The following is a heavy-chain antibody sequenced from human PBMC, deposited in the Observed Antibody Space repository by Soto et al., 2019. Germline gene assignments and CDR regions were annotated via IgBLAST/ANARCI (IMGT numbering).Heavy chain of an antibody. D-gene: IGHD5-18*01. Sequence: SLRLSCAASGFTFDDYAMHWVRQAPGKGLEWVSGISWNSGSIGYADSVKGRFTISRDNAKNSLYLQMNSLRAEDTALYYCAKDRQDTAMGNFDYWGQGTLVTVSS. V-gene: IGHV3-9*01. CDR3: AKDRQDTAMGNFDY. CDR1: GFTFDDYA. J-gene: IGHJ4*02. CDR2: ISWNSGSI.